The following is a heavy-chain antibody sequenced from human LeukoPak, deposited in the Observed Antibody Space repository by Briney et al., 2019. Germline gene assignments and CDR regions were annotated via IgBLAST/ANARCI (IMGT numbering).Heavy chain of an antibody. CDR1: GFSFRTYG. CDR2: RQYDESNT. CDR3: AELGITMIGGV. V-gene: IGHV3-30*02. J-gene: IGHJ6*04. D-gene: IGHD3-10*02. Sequence: PGGSLRLSCAASGFSFRTYGMHWVRQAPGKGLEWVAFRQYDESNTYYADSVKGRFTISRDNAKDSLYLQMNSLRAEDTAVYYCAELGITMIGGVWGKGTTVTISS.